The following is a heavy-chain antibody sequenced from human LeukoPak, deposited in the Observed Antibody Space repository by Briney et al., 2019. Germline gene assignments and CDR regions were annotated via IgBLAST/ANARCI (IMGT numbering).Heavy chain of an antibody. CDR3: ARSVVPAATGDWFDP. CDR1: GGSFSGYY. CDR2: INHSGST. D-gene: IGHD2-2*01. Sequence: PSETLSLTCAVYGGSFSGYYWSWIRQPPGKGLEWIGEINHSGSTNYNPSLKSRVTISVATYKHQFSLKLSSVTAEDTAVYYCARSVVPAATGDWFDPWGQGTLVTVSS. V-gene: IGHV4-34*01. J-gene: IGHJ5*02.